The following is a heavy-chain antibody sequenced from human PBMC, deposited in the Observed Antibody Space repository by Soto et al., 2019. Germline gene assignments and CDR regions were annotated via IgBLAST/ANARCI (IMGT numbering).Heavy chain of an antibody. V-gene: IGHV3-15*01. CDR3: ATSNLMLGGPFDI. Sequence: EVQLVESGGGLIKPGGSLRLSCAASGFTFSDAWMSWVRQAPEKGLEWVGRIKSMPDGGTTDYVAPVKGRFTISRDDSKNTLYLQMNSLKTEDTAIYYCATSNLMLGGPFDIWGQGTMVTVSS. D-gene: IGHD3-10*02. J-gene: IGHJ3*02. CDR1: GFTFSDAW. CDR2: IKSMPDGGTT.